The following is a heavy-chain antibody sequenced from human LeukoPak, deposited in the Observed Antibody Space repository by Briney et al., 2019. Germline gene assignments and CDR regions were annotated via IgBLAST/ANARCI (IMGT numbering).Heavy chain of an antibody. V-gene: IGHV1-69*05. Sequence: SVKVSCKASGGTFNSHGGTFGSYSISWVRQAPGQGLAWMGGIIPNYNTAHYAQKYQGRVTTTRDESTTTVYMDLSSLRSEDTAVYYCARGQRPTDISIFLTPYYYYMDVWGKGTPVTVSS. CDR3: ARGQRPTDISIFLTPYYYYMDV. CDR2: IIPNYNTA. D-gene: IGHD3-3*01. CDR1: GGTFNSHGGTFGSYS. J-gene: IGHJ6*03.